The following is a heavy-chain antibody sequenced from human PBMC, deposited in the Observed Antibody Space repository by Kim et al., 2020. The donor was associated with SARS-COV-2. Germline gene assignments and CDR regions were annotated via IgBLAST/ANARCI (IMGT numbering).Heavy chain of an antibody. D-gene: IGHD6-13*01. V-gene: IGHV1-69*13. CDR3: ARIPSSSWSSDAFDI. CDR1: GGTFSSYA. Sequence: SVKVSCKASGGTFSSYAISWVRQAPGQGLEWMGGIIPIFGTANYAQKFQGRVTITADESTSTAYMELSSLRSEDTAVYYCARIPSSSWSSDAFDIWGQGTMVTVSS. CDR2: IIPIFGTA. J-gene: IGHJ3*02.